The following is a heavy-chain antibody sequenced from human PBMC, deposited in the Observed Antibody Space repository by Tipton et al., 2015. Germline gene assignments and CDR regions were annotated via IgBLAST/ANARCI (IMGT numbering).Heavy chain of an antibody. J-gene: IGHJ6*04. V-gene: IGHV1-18*01. CDR2: ISPYTGNI. CDR3: AGEPPGTAFYGMDV. CDR1: DYTFSSHG. Sequence: QLVQSGGEVKKPGASVKVSCKTSDYTFSSHGISWVRQAPGQGLEWMGWISPYTGNINYDEKFQGRVTMTTDAYTCTAYMELRSLTSDDQAVYYCAGEPPGTAFYGMDVWRKGAPVSVS.